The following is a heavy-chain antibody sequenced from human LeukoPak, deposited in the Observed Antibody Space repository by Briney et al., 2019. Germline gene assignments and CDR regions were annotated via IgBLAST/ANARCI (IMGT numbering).Heavy chain of an antibody. CDR3: ASDILTDLGGY. CDR1: GGSISSYY. V-gene: IGHV4-59*01. CDR2: IYYSGST. D-gene: IGHD3-9*01. Sequence: PSETLSLTCTVSGGSISSYYWSWIRQPPGKGLEWIGYIYYSGSTNYNPSLKSRVTISVDTSKNQFSLKLSSVTAADTAVYYCASDILTDLGGYWGQGTLVTVSS. J-gene: IGHJ4*02.